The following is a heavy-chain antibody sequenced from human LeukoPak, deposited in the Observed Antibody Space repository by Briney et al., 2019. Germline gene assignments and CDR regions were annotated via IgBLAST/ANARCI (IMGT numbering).Heavy chain of an antibody. CDR1: GYTFTSYG. CDR3: ARDYSGYDGFDY. J-gene: IGHJ4*02. Sequence: ASVKVSCKASGYTFTSYGISWVRQAPGQGLEWMGWISVYNVNTNYAQKLQGRVTMTADTSTSTVYMELRSLRSDDTAVYYCARDYSGYDGFDYWGQGTLVTVSS. D-gene: IGHD5-12*01. CDR2: ISVYNVNT. V-gene: IGHV1-18*01.